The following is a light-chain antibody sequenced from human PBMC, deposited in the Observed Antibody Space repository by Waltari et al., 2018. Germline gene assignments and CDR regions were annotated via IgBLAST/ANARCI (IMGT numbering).Light chain of an antibody. V-gene: IGKV3-15*01. CDR2: GAS. CDR3: QQYNNWPPIT. Sequence: EIVMTQSPATLSVSPGESATLSCRASQSVSSNLAWYQQKPGQAPRLLIYGASPRGTGIPARFSGSGSGTEFTLTISSLQAEDFAVYYCQQYNNWPPITFGQGTRLEIK. CDR1: QSVSSN. J-gene: IGKJ5*01.